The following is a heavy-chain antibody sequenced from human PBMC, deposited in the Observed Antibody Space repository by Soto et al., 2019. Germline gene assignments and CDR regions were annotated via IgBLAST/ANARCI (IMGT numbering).Heavy chain of an antibody. Sequence: VQLVQSGPEVKKPGASVKVSCRASGYTFTNYPISWVRQAPGQGLEWMGWITTYSGNTHYAQKVQGRTVMTTDRSTSTASMELRSLRSDDTAVYYCAREDASGNDTRGTLGNWFDPWGQGTLVTVSS. CDR1: GYTFTNYP. CDR3: AREDASGNDTRGTLGNWFDP. D-gene: IGHD3-10*01. J-gene: IGHJ5*02. CDR2: ITTYSGNT. V-gene: IGHV1-18*01.